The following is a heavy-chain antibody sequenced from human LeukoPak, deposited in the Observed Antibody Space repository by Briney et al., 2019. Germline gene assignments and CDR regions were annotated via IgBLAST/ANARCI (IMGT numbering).Heavy chain of an antibody. CDR2: IYYSGST. V-gene: IGHV4-39*01. J-gene: IGHJ4*02. CDR3: AVGLGTFDY. D-gene: IGHD7-27*01. CDR1: GGSISSSSYY. Sequence: SETLSLTCTVSGGSISSSSYYWGWIRQAPGKGLEWIGSIYYSGSTYYNPSLKSRVTISVDTSKNQFSLKLSSVTAADTAVYYCAVGLGTFDYWGQGTLVTVSS.